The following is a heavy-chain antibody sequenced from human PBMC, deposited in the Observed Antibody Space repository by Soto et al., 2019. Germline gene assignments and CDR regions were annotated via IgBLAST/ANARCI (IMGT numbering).Heavy chain of an antibody. CDR2: LYDVDGS. CDR3: ASWHEREHTYDV. D-gene: IGHD1-1*01. CDR1: GLTVSGKKY. V-gene: IGHV3-53*01. J-gene: IGHJ3*01. Sequence: DVQLVESGGGLIQPGESLRLSCAAFGLTVSGKKYVAWVRQAPVKGLEWVSALYDVDGSFYADSVKGRFTTSSDSSKTTVYLPMNGLRPDDTAVYYCASWHEREHTYDVWGQGTTVTVSS.